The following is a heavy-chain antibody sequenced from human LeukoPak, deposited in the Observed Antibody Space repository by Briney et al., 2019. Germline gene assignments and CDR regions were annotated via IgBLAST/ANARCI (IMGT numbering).Heavy chain of an antibody. CDR3: ARDRKGRDYYYLDV. V-gene: IGHV3-74*01. D-gene: IGHD3-10*01. CDR2: INSDGINT. CDR1: GFTFSNYW. Sequence: GGSLRLSCAASGFTFSNYWMHWVRQAPGKGLVWVSRINSDGINTSYADSVKGRFTISRDNAKNSLYLHMNSLRDEDTAIYYCARDRKGRDYYYLDVWGKGTTVTVS. J-gene: IGHJ6*03.